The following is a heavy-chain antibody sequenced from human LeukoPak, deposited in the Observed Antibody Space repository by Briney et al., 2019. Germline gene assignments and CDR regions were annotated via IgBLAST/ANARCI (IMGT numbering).Heavy chain of an antibody. CDR1: GGSFSGYY. V-gene: IGHV4-34*01. D-gene: IGHD2-2*01. CDR2: INHSGST. J-gene: IGHJ6*02. Sequence: PLETLSLTCAVYGGSFSGYYWSWIRQPPGKGLEWIGEINHSGSTNYNPSLKSRVTISVDTSKNQFSLKLSSVTAADTAVYYCARGRIVVVPAAMLRYYYYGMDVWGQGTTVTVSS. CDR3: ARGRIVVVPAAMLRYYYYGMDV.